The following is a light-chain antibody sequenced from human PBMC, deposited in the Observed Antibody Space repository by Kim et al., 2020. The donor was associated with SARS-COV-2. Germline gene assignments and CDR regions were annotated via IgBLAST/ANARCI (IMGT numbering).Light chain of an antibody. V-gene: IGKV3-20*01. CDR3: QQLGT. J-gene: IGKJ2*01. CDR1: QSVSTSY. CDR2: GAS. Sequence: EIVLTQSPDTLSLSPGERATLSCRASQSVSTSYLAWYQQKPGQAPRRLIYGASSRATGIPDRFSGSGSGTDFTLTISRLEPEDFAVYYCQQLGTFGQGTKLEI.